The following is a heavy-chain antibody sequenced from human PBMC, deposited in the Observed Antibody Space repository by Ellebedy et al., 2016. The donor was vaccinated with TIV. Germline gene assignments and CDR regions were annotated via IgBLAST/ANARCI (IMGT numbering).Heavy chain of an antibody. CDR1: GYTFTSYG. CDR3: AIGSPYGSGRGDYGMDV. CDR2: ISAYNGNT. J-gene: IGHJ6*02. D-gene: IGHD3-10*01. Sequence: ASVKVSXXASGYTFTSYGISWVRQAPGQGLEWMGWISAYNGNTNYAQKLQGRVTMITDTSTSTAYMELRSLRSDDTAVYYCAIGSPYGSGRGDYGMDVWGQGTTVTVSS. V-gene: IGHV1-18*01.